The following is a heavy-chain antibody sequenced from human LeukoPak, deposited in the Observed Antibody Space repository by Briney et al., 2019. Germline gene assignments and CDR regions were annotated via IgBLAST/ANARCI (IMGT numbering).Heavy chain of an antibody. CDR2: ISYDGYYK. CDR1: GFTFTNYG. J-gene: IGHJ4*02. Sequence: GTSLRLSCAASGFTFTNYGVHWVRHPPGKGLEWVALISYDGYYKYYSVTVKWRFTICSDTSKNTLYMQMNSRRGKDTAVYYCARDCAPVGRASLMVYCGEGTPVTVSS. V-gene: IGHV3-30*03. D-gene: IGHD2-8*01. CDR3: ARDCAPVGRASLMVY.